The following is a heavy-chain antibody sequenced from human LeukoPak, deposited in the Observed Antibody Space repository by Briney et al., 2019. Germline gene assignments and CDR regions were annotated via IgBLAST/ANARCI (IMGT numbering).Heavy chain of an antibody. Sequence: SETLSLTCTVSGGSISSYYWNWIRQPPGKGLEWIGSIYYSGSTYYNPSLKSRGTISVDTSKNQFSLKLSSVTAADTAVYYCARDTYYYGSGSYGLDYWGQGTLVTVSS. V-gene: IGHV4-59*12. J-gene: IGHJ4*02. D-gene: IGHD3-10*01. CDR2: IYYSGST. CDR1: GGSISSYY. CDR3: ARDTYYYGSGSYGLDY.